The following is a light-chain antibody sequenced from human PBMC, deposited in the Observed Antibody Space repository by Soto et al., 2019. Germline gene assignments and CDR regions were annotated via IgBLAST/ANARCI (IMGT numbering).Light chain of an antibody. V-gene: IGLV2-14*01. Sequence: QSALTQPASVSGSPGQSITISCTGTSSDIGGYNYVSWYQQHPGKAPKLMIYDVTNRPSGVSNRFSGSKSGNTASLTISGRHAAEEEDYYYCTSNSSSTPLLFGTGTKVTVL. J-gene: IGLJ1*01. CDR3: CTSNSSSTPLL. CDR1: SSDIGGYNY. CDR2: DVT.